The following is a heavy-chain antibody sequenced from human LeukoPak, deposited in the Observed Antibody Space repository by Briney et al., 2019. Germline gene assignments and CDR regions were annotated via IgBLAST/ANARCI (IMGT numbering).Heavy chain of an antibody. CDR2: INHSGST. CDR1: GGSFSGYY. D-gene: IGHD3-10*01. J-gene: IGHJ4*02. Sequence: SETLSLTCAVYGGSFSGYYWSWIRQPPGKGLEWIGEINHSGSTNYNPSLKSRVTISVDTSKNQFSLKLSSVTAADTAVYYCAIRPGRYYYGSGSRFDYWGQGTLVTVSS. V-gene: IGHV4-34*01. CDR3: AIRPGRYYYGSGSRFDY.